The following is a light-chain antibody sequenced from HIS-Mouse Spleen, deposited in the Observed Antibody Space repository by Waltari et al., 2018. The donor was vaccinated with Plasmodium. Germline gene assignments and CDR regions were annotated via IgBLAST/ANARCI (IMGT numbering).Light chain of an antibody. CDR1: SSDFGRYNL. V-gene: IGLV2-23*01. CDR3: CSYAGSSTWV. Sequence: QSALTQPASVSGSPGQSLTISCTGTSSDFGRYNLVSWYQPHPGKAPKRMIYEGSKRPSGVSNRFSGSKSGNTASLTISGLQAEDEADYYCCSYAGSSTWVFGGGTKLTVL. J-gene: IGLJ3*02. CDR2: EGS.